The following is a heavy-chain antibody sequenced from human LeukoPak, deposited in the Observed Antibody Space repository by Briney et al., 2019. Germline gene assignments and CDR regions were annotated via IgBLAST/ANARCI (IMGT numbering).Heavy chain of an antibody. V-gene: IGHV1-18*01. D-gene: IGHD1-1*01. Sequence: GSVKVSCKASGYTFTNYGIGGVQQAPGQGLEWMGWISAYNGNTDYAQKLQGRVTMTTDTSTSTAYMELRSLRSDDTAVYFCARDVDRTTPYNWFDPWGQGTLVTVSS. CDR1: GYTFTNYG. CDR2: ISAYNGNT. J-gene: IGHJ5*02. CDR3: ARDVDRTTPYNWFDP.